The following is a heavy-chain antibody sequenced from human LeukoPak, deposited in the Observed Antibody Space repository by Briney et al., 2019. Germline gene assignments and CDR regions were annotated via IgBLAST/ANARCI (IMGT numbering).Heavy chain of an antibody. Sequence: GGSLGLSCAASGFTFSSYGMHWVRQAPGKGLEWVAVIWYDGSNKYYADSVKGRFTISRDNSKNTLYLQMNSLRAEDTAVYYCARAGSTGWYGDWFDPWGQGTLVTVSS. V-gene: IGHV3-33*01. J-gene: IGHJ5*02. CDR1: GFTFSSYG. D-gene: IGHD6-19*01. CDR3: ARAGSTGWYGDWFDP. CDR2: IWYDGSNK.